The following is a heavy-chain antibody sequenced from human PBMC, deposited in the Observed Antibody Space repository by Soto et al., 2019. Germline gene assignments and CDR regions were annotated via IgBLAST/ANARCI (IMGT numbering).Heavy chain of an antibody. CDR2: VRNKANSYTT. CDR3: VRNLASGGTYYFDY. D-gene: IGHD2-15*01. J-gene: IGHJ4*02. Sequence: EVQLVESGGGLVEPGGSLRLSCAASGFTFSDHYMDWVRQAPGKGLEWIGRVRNKANSYTTEYAASVRGRFTVSRGDSKNSLYLQMNSLKTEDTAMYYCVRNLASGGTYYFDYWGQGTLVTVSS. V-gene: IGHV3-72*01. CDR1: GFTFSDHY.